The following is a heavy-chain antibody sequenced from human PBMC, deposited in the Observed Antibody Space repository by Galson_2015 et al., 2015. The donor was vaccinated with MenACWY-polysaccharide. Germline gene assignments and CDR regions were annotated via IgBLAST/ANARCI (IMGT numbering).Heavy chain of an antibody. CDR3: ARGGKYYYDSSGYLNWFDP. J-gene: IGHJ5*02. CDR2: MNPNSGNT. Sequence: SVKVSYKASGYTFSSYDINWVRQTTGQGLEWMGWMNPNSGNTGYAQKFQGRVTMTRNTSISIAYMELSSLRSEDTAVYYCARGGKYYYDSSGYLNWFDPWGQGTLVTVSS. V-gene: IGHV1-8*01. D-gene: IGHD3-22*01. CDR1: GYTFSSYD.